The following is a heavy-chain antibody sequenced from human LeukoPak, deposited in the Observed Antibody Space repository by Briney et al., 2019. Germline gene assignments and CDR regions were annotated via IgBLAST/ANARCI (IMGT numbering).Heavy chain of an antibody. CDR3: AKDGTVVVPAAMYYYYMDV. CDR1: GFTFSSYG. J-gene: IGHJ6*03. CDR2: IRYDGSNK. V-gene: IGHV3-30*02. D-gene: IGHD2-2*01. Sequence: PGGSLRLSCAASGFTFSSYGMHWVRQAPGKGLEWVAFIRYDGSNKYYADSVKGRFTISRDNSKNTLYLQMNSLRAEDTAVYCCAKDGTVVVPAAMYYYYMDVWGKGTTVTVSS.